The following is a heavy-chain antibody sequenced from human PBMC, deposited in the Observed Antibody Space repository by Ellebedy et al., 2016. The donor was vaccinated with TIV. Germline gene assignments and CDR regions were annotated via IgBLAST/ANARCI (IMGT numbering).Heavy chain of an antibody. J-gene: IGHJ5*02. CDR2: MNPNSGGT. CDR1: GGTFSSYA. Sequence: ASVKVSCKASGGTFSSYAISWVRQATGQGLEWMGWMNPNSGGTNYAQKFQGRVTMTRDTSISTAYMELSRLRSDDTAVYYCARDAIAAAGMMWFDPWGQGTLVTVSS. CDR3: ARDAIAAAGMMWFDP. V-gene: IGHV1-2*02. D-gene: IGHD6-13*01.